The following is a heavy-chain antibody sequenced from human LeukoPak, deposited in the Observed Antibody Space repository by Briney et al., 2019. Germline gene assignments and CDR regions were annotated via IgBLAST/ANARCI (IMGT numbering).Heavy chain of an antibody. D-gene: IGHD2-21*02. J-gene: IGHJ4*02. V-gene: IGHV1-18*01. CDR1: GYTFTSYG. Sequence: ASVKVSCKASGYTFTSYGFNWVRQAPGQGLEWMGWISAYNGNTNSAQKFQGRVSMTTDTSTSTTYMELRSLRSDDTAVYYCARCNSGGDCYSGYYFDYWGQGTLVTVSS. CDR2: ISAYNGNT. CDR3: ARCNSGGDCYSGYYFDY.